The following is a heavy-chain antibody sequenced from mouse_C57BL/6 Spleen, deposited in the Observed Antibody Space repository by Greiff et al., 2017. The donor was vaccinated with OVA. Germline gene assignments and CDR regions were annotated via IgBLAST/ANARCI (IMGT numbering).Heavy chain of an antibody. CDR1: GYTFTDYY. CDR2: INPYNGGT. CDR3: APYYGSSYGYFDV. Sequence: EVQLQQSGPVLVKPGASVKMSCKASGYTFTDYYMNWVKQSHGKSLEWIGVINPYNGGTSYNQKFKGKATLTVDKSSSTAYMELNSLTSEDSAVYYCAPYYGSSYGYFDVWGTGTTVTVSS. D-gene: IGHD1-1*01. J-gene: IGHJ1*03. V-gene: IGHV1-19*01.